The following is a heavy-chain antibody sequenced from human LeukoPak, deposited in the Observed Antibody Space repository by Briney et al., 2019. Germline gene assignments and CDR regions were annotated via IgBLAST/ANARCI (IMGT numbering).Heavy chain of an antibody. D-gene: IGHD3-10*01. J-gene: IGHJ4*02. CDR2: IKQDGSEK. CDR3: ARDLRFGESPDY. Sequence: GGSLRLSCAASGFTFTIFGLNWVRQAPGKGPEWVANIKQDGSEKYYVDSVKGRFTISRDNAKNSLYLQMNSLRAEDTAVYYCARDLRFGESPDYWGQGTLVTVSS. V-gene: IGHV3-7*03. CDR1: GFTFTIFG.